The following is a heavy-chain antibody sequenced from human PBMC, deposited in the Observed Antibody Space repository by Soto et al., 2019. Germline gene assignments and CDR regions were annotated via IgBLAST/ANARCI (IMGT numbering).Heavy chain of an antibody. V-gene: IGHV1-24*01. CDR2: FDPEDGET. D-gene: IGHD2-2*01. CDR1: GYTLTELS. J-gene: IGHJ4*02. CDR3: ATDELPCGYEALKGY. Sequence: ASVKVSCKVSGYTLTELSMHWVRQAPGKGLEWMGGFDPEDGETIYAQKFQGRVTMTEDTSTDTAYMELSSLRSEDTAVYYCATDELPCGYEALKGYWGQRTPVTVSP.